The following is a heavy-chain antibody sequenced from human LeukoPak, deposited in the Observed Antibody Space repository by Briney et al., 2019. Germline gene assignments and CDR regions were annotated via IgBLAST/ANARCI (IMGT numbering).Heavy chain of an antibody. J-gene: IGHJ4*02. V-gene: IGHV1-46*01. Sequence: KPGASVKVSCKASRYTFTNFYMHWVRQVPGQGLEWMGIINPRGGSASSAQKFQGRVTLTRDTSTSTVYMELSRLRSEDTALYYCARDYHGSGSLTTFDYWGQGTLVTVSS. CDR1: RYTFTNFY. CDR2: INPRGGSA. D-gene: IGHD3-10*01. CDR3: ARDYHGSGSLTTFDY.